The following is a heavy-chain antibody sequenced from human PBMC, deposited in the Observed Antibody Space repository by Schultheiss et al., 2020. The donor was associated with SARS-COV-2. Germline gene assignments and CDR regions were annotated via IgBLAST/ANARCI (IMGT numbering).Heavy chain of an antibody. Sequence: GGSLRLSCAASGFTFSSYAMSWVRQAPGKGLEWVSAISGSGGSTYYADSVKGRFTISRDNSKNTLYLQMNSLRAEDTAVYYCAKGPFATVVPAAGFDYWGQGTLVTVSS. J-gene: IGHJ4*02. CDR1: GFTFSSYA. V-gene: IGHV3-23*01. CDR3: AKGPFATVVPAAGFDY. CDR2: ISGSGGST. D-gene: IGHD2-2*01.